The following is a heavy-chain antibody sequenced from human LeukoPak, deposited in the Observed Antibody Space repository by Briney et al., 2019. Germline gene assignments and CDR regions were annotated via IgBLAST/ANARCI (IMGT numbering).Heavy chain of an antibody. CDR3: ATYTQSGAQGVNDY. J-gene: IGHJ4*02. D-gene: IGHD3-10*01. V-gene: IGHV1-46*01. Sequence: GASVKLSCKASGYTFTNYYMHWVRQAPGQGLEWMGLIHPNDGDTKYAQEFQDRVTMTRDTSTSTVYMELSSLRSEDTAVYYCATYTQSGAQGVNDYWGQGTLVTVSS. CDR2: IHPNDGDT. CDR1: GYTFTNYY.